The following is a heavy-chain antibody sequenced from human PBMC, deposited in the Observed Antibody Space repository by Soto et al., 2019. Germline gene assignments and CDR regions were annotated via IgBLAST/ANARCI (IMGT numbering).Heavy chain of an antibody. CDR1: GGSISSYY. D-gene: IGHD5-18*01. V-gene: IGHV4-59*01. CDR3: ARGGYSYVYGLDY. Sequence: SATLSLTCTVSGGSISSYYWSWIRQPPGKGLEWIGYIYYSGSTNYNPSLKSRVTISVDTSKNQFSLKLSSVTAADTAVYYCARGGYSYVYGLDYGGREPRVPFS. J-gene: IGHJ4*02. CDR2: IYYSGST.